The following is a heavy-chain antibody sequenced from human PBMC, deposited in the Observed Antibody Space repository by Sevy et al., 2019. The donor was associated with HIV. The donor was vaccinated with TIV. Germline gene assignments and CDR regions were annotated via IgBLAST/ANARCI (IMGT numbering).Heavy chain of an antibody. V-gene: IGHV3-23*01. J-gene: IGHJ3*02. Sequence: GGSLRLSCAASGFTFRNYVMNWVRQPPGKGLEWVSVISDGGGTTYYADSVKGRFTISRDDSKSTLYLQMNSLRVEDTAVYFCAKRLARALAALDIWGQGTLVRVSS. CDR1: GFTFRNYV. CDR2: ISDGGGTT. CDR3: AKRLARALAALDI.